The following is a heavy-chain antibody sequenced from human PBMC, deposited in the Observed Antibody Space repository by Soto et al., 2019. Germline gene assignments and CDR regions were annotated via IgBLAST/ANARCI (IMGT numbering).Heavy chain of an antibody. V-gene: IGHV3-23*01. J-gene: IGHJ6*02. Sequence: VGSLRLSCAASGFTFSSYAMSWVRQAPGKGLEWVSAISGSGGSTYYADSVKGRFTISRDNSKNTLYLQMNSLRAEDTAVYYCARDIVLMVYAIPPGFRGMDVWGQGTTVTVSS. CDR1: GFTFSSYA. CDR3: ARDIVLMVYAIPPGFRGMDV. D-gene: IGHD2-8*01. CDR2: ISGSGGST.